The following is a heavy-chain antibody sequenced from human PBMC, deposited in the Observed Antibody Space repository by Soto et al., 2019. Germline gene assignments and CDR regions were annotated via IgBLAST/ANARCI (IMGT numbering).Heavy chain of an antibody. CDR1: GGSFSGYY. Sequence: SETLSLTCAVYGGSFSGYYWSWIRQPPGKGLEWIGEINHSGSTNYNPSLKSRVTISVDTSKNQFSLKLSSVTAADTAVYYCARGGHVGRYCSSTSCYDGRYYYYYMDVWGKGTTVTV. V-gene: IGHV4-34*01. CDR2: INHSGST. J-gene: IGHJ6*03. D-gene: IGHD2-2*01. CDR3: ARGGHVGRYCSSTSCYDGRYYYYYMDV.